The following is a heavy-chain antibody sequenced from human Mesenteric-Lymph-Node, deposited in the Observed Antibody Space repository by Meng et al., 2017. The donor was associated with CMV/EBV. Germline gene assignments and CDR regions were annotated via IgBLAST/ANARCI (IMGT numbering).Heavy chain of an antibody. CDR3: ARTARFGNHFDY. J-gene: IGHJ4*02. D-gene: IGHD1-14*01. Sequence: LTCAVYGGSCSGYYWSWIRQPPGKGLEWLAEINHRGSTNYNPSLKSRVTVSVDTSKSQFSLNLSSVTAADTAVYYCARTARFGNHFDYWGQGTLVTVSS. CDR2: INHRGST. CDR1: GGSCSGYY. V-gene: IGHV4-34*01.